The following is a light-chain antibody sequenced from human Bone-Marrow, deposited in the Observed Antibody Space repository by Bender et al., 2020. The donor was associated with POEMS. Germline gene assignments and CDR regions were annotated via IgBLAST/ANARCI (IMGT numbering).Light chain of an antibody. J-gene: IGLJ1*01. CDR1: SSDVGYSNR. Sequence: QSALTQPASVSGSPGQSITISCTGTSSDVGYSNRISWYRQPPGAAPKVMIFEVNRRPSGVPDRFSGSRSGNAASLTISGLQSEDEGDYHCSSYTRDNTYAFGTGTKVTVL. CDR3: SSYTRDNTYA. V-gene: IGLV2-18*02. CDR2: EVN.